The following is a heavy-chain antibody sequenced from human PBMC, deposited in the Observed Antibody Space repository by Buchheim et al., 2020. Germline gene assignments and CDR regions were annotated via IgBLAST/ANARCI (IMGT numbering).Heavy chain of an antibody. CDR2: IDPSDSYT. CDR3: ARLRMTTVTTGYYGMDV. Sequence: EVQLVQSGAEVKKPGESLRISCKGSGYSFTSYWISWVRQMPGKGLEWMGRIDPSDSYTNYSPSFQGRVTISADKSISTAYPQWSSLKASDTAMYYCARLRMTTVTTGYYGMDVWGQGTT. D-gene: IGHD4-17*01. V-gene: IGHV5-10-1*03. J-gene: IGHJ6*01. CDR1: GYSFTSYW.